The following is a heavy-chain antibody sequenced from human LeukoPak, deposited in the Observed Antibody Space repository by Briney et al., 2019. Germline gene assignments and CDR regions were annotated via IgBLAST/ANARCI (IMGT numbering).Heavy chain of an antibody. V-gene: IGHV1-46*01. D-gene: IGHD6-19*01. CDR2: INPSGGST. CDR1: GYTFTSYY. J-gene: IGHJ4*02. CDR3: ATDPDPGIAVAAGY. Sequence: ASVKVSCKASGYTFTSYYMHWVRQAPGQGPEWMGIINPSGGSTSYAQKFQGRVTMTEDTSTDTAYMELSSLRSEDTAVYYCATDPDPGIAVAAGYWGQGTLVTVSS.